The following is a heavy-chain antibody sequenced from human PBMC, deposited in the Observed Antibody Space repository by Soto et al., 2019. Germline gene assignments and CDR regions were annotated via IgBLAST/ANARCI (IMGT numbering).Heavy chain of an antibody. CDR2: ISAYNGNT. J-gene: IGHJ6*02. CDR3: ARDPEYDLWWLQHYYYYYGMDL. D-gene: IGHD5-12*01. CDR1: GYTFTSYG. V-gene: IGHV1-18*04. Sequence: GASVKVSCKASGYTFTSYGISWVRQAPGQGLEWMGWISAYNGNTNYAQKLQGRVTMTTDKSTSTAYMELRSLRSDDTAVYYCARDPEYDLWWLQHYYYYYGMDLWGQGTKVTASS.